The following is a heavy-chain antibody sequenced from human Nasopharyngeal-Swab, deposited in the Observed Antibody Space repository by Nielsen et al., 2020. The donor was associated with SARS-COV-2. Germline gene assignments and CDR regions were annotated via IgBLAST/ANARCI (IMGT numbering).Heavy chain of an antibody. J-gene: IGHJ4*02. CDR3: ARGNGWYPDH. Sequence: ASVKVSYKASDYTFANYGVSWVRQAPGQGLEWMGWISVYNGNTGYAQNFQGRVTMTTDTSTNTGYLELRSLRSDDTAVYYCARGNGWYPDHWGQGTLVTVSS. V-gene: IGHV1-18*01. D-gene: IGHD6-19*01. CDR2: ISVYNGNT. CDR1: DYTFANYG.